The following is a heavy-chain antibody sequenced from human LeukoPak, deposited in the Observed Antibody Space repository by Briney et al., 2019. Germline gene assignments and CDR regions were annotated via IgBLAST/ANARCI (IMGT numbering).Heavy chain of an antibody. Sequence: PSETLSLTCTVSGGSISSYYWSWIRQPPGKGLEWIGYIYYSGSTIYNPSLKSRVTISVDTSKNQFSLKLSSVTAADTAVYYCARGAHLYNILTGYYTFFDYWGQGTLVTVSS. J-gene: IGHJ4*02. D-gene: IGHD3-9*01. CDR3: ARGAHLYNILTGYYTFFDY. CDR2: IYYSGST. V-gene: IGHV4-59*01. CDR1: GGSISSYY.